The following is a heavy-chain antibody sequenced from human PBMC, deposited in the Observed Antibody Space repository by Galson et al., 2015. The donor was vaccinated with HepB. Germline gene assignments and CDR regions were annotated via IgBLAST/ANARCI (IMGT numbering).Heavy chain of an antibody. CDR2: IKEDGSET. Sequence: SLRLSCAASGFTFSGHWMSWVRQAPGKGLEWVANIKEDGSETYYVDSLKGRFTISRDNAKNSLYLQMNSLRAEDTAVYYCARDPWQDCSSTTCYGAFDMWGQGTMVTVSS. CDR1: GFTFSGHW. J-gene: IGHJ3*02. V-gene: IGHV3-7*03. D-gene: IGHD2-2*01. CDR3: ARDPWQDCSSTTCYGAFDM.